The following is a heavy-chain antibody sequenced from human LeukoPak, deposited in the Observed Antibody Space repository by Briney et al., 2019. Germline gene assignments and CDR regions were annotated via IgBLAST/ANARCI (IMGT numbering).Heavy chain of an antibody. J-gene: IGHJ6*03. CDR3: ASGYGSGSYLSYYYYYMDV. Sequence: ASVKVSCKASGYTFTGYYMHWVRQAPGRGLEWMGWINPNSGGTNYAQKFQGRVTMTRDTSISTAYMELSRLRSDDTAVYYCASGYGSGSYLSYYYYYMDVWGKGTTVTISS. D-gene: IGHD3-10*01. V-gene: IGHV1-2*02. CDR1: GYTFTGYY. CDR2: INPNSGGT.